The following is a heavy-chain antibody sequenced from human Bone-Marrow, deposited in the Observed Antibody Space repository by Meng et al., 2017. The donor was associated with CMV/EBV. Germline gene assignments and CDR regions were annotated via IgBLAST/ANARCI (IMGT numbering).Heavy chain of an antibody. CDR2: INHSGST. Sequence: SETLSLTCAVYGGSFSGYYWSWIRQPPGKGLEWIGEINHSGSTNYNPSLKSRVTISVDTSKNQFSLKLSSVTAADTAVYYCARGGIAVRYYYGMDVWGQGTTVTGSS. V-gene: IGHV4-34*01. CDR3: ARGGIAVRYYYGMDV. J-gene: IGHJ6*01. D-gene: IGHD6-19*01. CDR1: GGSFSGYY.